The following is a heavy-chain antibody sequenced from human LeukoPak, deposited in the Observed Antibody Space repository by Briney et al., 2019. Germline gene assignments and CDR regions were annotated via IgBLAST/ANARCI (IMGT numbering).Heavy chain of an antibody. CDR1: GFTFSSYA. Sequence: GGSLRLSCAASGFTFSSYAMHWVRQAPGKGLEWVAVISYDGSNKYYADSVKGRFTISRDNSKNTLYLQMNSLRAEDTAVYYCAKCRTSCPIDYWGQGTLVTVSS. CDR2: ISYDGSNK. V-gene: IGHV3-30*04. CDR3: AKCRTSCPIDY. D-gene: IGHD2-2*01. J-gene: IGHJ4*02.